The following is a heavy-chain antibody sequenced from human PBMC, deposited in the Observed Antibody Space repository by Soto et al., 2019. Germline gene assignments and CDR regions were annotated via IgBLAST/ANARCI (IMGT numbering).Heavy chain of an antibody. Sequence: QVQLQQWGAGPLRPLETLSLTCGVSGGSFSGYYWAWIRQSPGKGLEWIGEINDRGSINYNPSLKSRVSISVCTSKNPHLPKLRSVTAADTAVYYRARESHDILAGAPWVWYFDLWGRGTLVTVSS. CDR2: INDRGSI. CDR1: GGSFSGYY. J-gene: IGHJ2*01. V-gene: IGHV4-34*01. D-gene: IGHD3-9*01. CDR3: ARESHDILAGAPWVWYFDL.